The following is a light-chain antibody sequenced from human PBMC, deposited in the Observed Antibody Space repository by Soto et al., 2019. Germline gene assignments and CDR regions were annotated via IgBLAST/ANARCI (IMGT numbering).Light chain of an antibody. CDR1: QGIRSD. J-gene: IGKJ1*01. CDR2: GAS. Sequence: IQMTQSPSSLSASVGDRVTISCRASQGIRSDLAWYQQKPGKVPKLLIYGASKLESGVPSRFSGSRFSTDFTLAISSLQPEDFATYYCLQDYNFPWAFGPGTKVE. V-gene: IGKV1-6*01. CDR3: LQDYNFPWA.